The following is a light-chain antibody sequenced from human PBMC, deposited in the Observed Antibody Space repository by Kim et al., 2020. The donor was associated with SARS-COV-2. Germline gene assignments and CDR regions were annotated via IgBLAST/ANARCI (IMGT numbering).Light chain of an antibody. J-gene: IGKJ1*01. CDR1: QSINTW. Sequence: DIQMTQSPSTLSASVGDTVTITCRASQSINTWLALYQQKPGKAPKLLIYTTSNLEPGVPSRFRGSGSGTDFTLTISGLQPEDFATYYCQQFSSSSRAFGQGTKVDIK. V-gene: IGKV1-5*03. CDR2: TTS. CDR3: QQFSSSSRA.